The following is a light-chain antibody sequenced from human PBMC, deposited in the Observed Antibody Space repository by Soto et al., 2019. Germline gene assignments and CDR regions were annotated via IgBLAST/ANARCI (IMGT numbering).Light chain of an antibody. CDR3: QQYGSSPIT. J-gene: IGKJ5*01. Sequence: EIVLTQSPATLSLSPGERATLSCGASQSVSSSYLAWYQQKPGLAPRLLIYDASSRATGIPDRFSGSWSGTDFTLTISRLEPEDFAVYYCQQYGSSPITFGQGTRLEIK. CDR2: DAS. V-gene: IGKV3D-20*01. CDR1: QSVSSSY.